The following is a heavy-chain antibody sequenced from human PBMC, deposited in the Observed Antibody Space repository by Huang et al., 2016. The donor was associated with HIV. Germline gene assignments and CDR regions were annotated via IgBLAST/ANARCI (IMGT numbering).Heavy chain of an antibody. V-gene: IGHV1-18*01. CDR1: GYTFTSYG. CDR3: ARDPRYYYDTSGYPPDAFDI. D-gene: IGHD3-22*01. Sequence: QVQLVQSGAVVKKPGASVKVSCKASGYTFTSYGISWVRQAPGHGLEWMGWISAYNGNTKYAQQLQRRVTMTTDTSTTTAYMELRSLRSDDTAVYYGARDPRYYYDTSGYPPDAFDIWGQGTMVTVSS. J-gene: IGHJ3*02. CDR2: ISAYNGNT.